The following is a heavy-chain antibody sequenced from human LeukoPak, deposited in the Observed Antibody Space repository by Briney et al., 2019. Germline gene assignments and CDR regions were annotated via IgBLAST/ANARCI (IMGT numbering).Heavy chain of an antibody. J-gene: IGHJ5*02. V-gene: IGHV4-39*01. CDR3: ARNMEWPLGWFDP. CDR2: ICYSGST. Sequence: SETLSLTCTVSGVSISSSSYCWGWIRQPPGKGLESIGSICYSGSTYYNPSLKSRVTISADTSKNQFSLKLSSVTAADTAVYSCARNMEWPLGWFDPWGQGTLVTVSS. D-gene: IGHD3-3*01. CDR1: GVSISSSSYC.